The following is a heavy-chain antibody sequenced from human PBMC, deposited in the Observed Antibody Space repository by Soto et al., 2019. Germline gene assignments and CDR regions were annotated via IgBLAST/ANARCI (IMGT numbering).Heavy chain of an antibody. CDR2: IIPIFGTA. D-gene: IGHD6-19*01. CDR3: ASKGAVAINSSYYYYGMDV. Sequence: QVQLVQSGAEVKKPGSSVKVSCKASGGTFSSYAISWVRQAPGQGLEWMGGIIPIFGTANYAQKFQGRVTITADESTSTAYMELSSLRAEDTAVYYCASKGAVAINSSYYYYGMDVWGQGTTVTVSS. V-gene: IGHV1-69*01. CDR1: GGTFSSYA. J-gene: IGHJ6*02.